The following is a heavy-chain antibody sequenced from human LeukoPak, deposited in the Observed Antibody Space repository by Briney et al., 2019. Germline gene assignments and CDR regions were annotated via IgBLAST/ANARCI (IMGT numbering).Heavy chain of an antibody. CDR3: AREDYYGSGSYYG. Sequence: GGSLRLSCAASGFTFSSYSMNWVRQAPGKGLEWVSYISSSSSTIYYADSVKGRFTISRDNAKNSLYLQMNSLGDEDTAVYYCAREDYYGSGSYYGWGQGTLVTVSS. CDR1: GFTFSSYS. CDR2: ISSSSSTI. J-gene: IGHJ4*02. D-gene: IGHD3-10*01. V-gene: IGHV3-48*02.